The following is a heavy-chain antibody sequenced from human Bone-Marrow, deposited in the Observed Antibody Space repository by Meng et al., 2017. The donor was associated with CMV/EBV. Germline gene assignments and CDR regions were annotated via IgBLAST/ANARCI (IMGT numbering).Heavy chain of an antibody. CDR2: IRSKAYGGTT. CDR3: AREHYDSSGRVYFDY. Sequence: GGSLRLSCAASGFTFSNAWMSWVRQAPGKGLEWVGFIRSKAYGGTTEYAASVKGRFTISRDDSKSIAYLQMNSLKTEDTAVYYCAREHYDSSGRVYFDYWGQGTLVTVSS. V-gene: IGHV3-71*01. D-gene: IGHD3-22*01. CDR1: GFTFSNAW. J-gene: IGHJ4*02.